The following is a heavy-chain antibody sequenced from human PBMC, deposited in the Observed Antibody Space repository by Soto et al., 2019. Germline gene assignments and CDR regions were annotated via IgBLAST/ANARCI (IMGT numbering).Heavy chain of an antibody. CDR2: IYYSGST. J-gene: IGHJ4*02. Sequence: SETLSLTCTVSGGSMISYYWSWIRQPPGKGLEWIGYIYYSGSTNYNPSLKSRVTISVDTSKNQFSLKLSSVTAADTAVYYCARRDYYDSSGLVYWGQGTLVTVSS. D-gene: IGHD3-22*01. CDR1: GGSMISYY. CDR3: ARRDYYDSSGLVY. V-gene: IGHV4-59*08.